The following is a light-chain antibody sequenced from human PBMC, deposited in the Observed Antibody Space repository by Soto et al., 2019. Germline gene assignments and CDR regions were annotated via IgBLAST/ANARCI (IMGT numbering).Light chain of an antibody. CDR3: QQRSNWPVT. V-gene: IGKV3-11*01. CDR2: DAS. J-gene: IGKJ5*01. CDR1: QSVSSY. Sequence: EIVLTQSPATLSLSPGERATLSCRASQSVSSYLAWYQQKPGQAPRLLIYDASNRATGIPARFSGSGSGTDFTLTISSLEPEDFAVYYCQQRSNWPVTLGQGTRLE.